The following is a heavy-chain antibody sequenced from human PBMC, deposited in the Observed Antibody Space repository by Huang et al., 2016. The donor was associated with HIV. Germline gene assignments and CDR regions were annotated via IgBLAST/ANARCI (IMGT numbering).Heavy chain of an antibody. Sequence: EVQLVQSGAEVKKPGESLKISCKGSGYRFRSNWIGWVRQMPGKGLEWMGIIDPGDSDTRYSPSFQGKVTVSADKSSNTAYLQWSSLKASDTAMYYCARLIGSPSFYYGLDVWGQGTTVTVSS. CDR3: ARLIGSPSFYYGLDV. CDR1: GYRFRSNW. V-gene: IGHV5-51*01. J-gene: IGHJ6*02. D-gene: IGHD3-10*01. CDR2: IDPGDSDT.